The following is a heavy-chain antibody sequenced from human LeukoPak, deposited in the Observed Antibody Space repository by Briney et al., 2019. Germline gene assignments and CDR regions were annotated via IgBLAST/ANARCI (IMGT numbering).Heavy chain of an antibody. V-gene: IGHV3-48*03. CDR2: ISSSGSTI. CDR1: GFTFSSYE. D-gene: IGHD1-1*01. Sequence: GGSLRLSCAASGFTFSSYEMNWVRQAPGKGLEWVSYISSSGSTILYADSVKGRFTISRDNAKNSLFLQMNSLRAGDTAVYYCAREKASTTGTTDYDYWGQGTLVTVSS. CDR3: AREKASTTGTTDYDY. J-gene: IGHJ4*02.